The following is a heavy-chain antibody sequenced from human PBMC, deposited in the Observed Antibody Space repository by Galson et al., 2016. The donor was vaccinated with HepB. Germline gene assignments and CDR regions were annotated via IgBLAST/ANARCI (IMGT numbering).Heavy chain of an antibody. J-gene: IGHJ4*02. D-gene: IGHD3-10*01. CDR3: ARTEFGVVTSSLGGA. V-gene: IGHV4-4*02. CDR2: VFHSGST. Sequence: SETLSLTCTVSGVSITNHNWWSWVRQAPGKGLEWLGEVFHSGSTNYNPSLKSRVTISVDTSNNQFSLRLISVTATDTAVYYCARTEFGVVTSSLGGARGQGILVTVSS. CDR1: GVSITNHNW.